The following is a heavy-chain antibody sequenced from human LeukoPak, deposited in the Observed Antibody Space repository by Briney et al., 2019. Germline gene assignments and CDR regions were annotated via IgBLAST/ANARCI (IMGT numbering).Heavy chain of an antibody. J-gene: IGHJ4*02. Sequence: GGSLRLSCAASGFAFSTYAMSWVRQAPGKGLEWVSYISSFTYYADSVKGRFTISRDNAKTSLYLQMNSLRDEDTAVYYCVRDHSYAFDYWGQGTLVTVSS. V-gene: IGHV3-48*02. D-gene: IGHD2-15*01. CDR1: GFAFSTYA. CDR3: VRDHSYAFDY. CDR2: ISSFT.